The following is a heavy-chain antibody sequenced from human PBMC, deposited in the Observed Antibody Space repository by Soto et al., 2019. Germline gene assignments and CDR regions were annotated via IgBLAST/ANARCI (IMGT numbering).Heavy chain of an antibody. CDR3: SRDPREFWTSYWFDP. CDR2: ISAYDGKT. CDR1: GYTFNTYG. D-gene: IGHD3-3*01. V-gene: IGHV1-18*01. Sequence: ASVKVSCKTSGYTFNTYGINWVRQAPGQGLELMGWISAYDGKTTYAEKFQGRVTLTTDTSTSTAYMELRSLGSDDTAIYYCSRDPREFWTSYWFDPWGQGTPVTVSS. J-gene: IGHJ5*02.